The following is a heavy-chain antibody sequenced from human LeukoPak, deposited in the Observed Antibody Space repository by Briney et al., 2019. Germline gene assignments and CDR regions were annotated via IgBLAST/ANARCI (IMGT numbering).Heavy chain of an antibody. CDR3: ARAGDDSSGYYYGPTSYYYYGMDV. D-gene: IGHD3-22*01. Sequence: GGSLRLSCAASGFTFSSYAMSWVRQAPGKGLEWVSAISGSGGSTYYADSVKGRFTISRDNSKNTLYLQMNSLRAEDTAVYYCARAGDDSSGYYYGPTSYYYYGMDVWGQGTTVTVPS. CDR2: ISGSGGST. CDR1: GFTFSSYA. J-gene: IGHJ6*02. V-gene: IGHV3-23*01.